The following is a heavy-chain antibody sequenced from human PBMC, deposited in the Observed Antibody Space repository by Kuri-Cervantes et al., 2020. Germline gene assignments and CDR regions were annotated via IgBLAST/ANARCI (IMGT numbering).Heavy chain of an antibody. CDR1: GFTFSSYG. D-gene: IGHD3-9*01. J-gene: IGHJ6*02. Sequence: GESLKISCAASGFTFSSYGMHWVRQAPGKGLEWVANIKQDGSEKYYVDSVKGRFTISRDNAKNSLYLQMNSLRAEDTAVYYCARGLRWYDILTSYYYYYGMDVWGQGTTVTVSS. CDR2: IKQDGSEK. CDR3: ARGLRWYDILTSYYYYYGMDV. V-gene: IGHV3-7*01.